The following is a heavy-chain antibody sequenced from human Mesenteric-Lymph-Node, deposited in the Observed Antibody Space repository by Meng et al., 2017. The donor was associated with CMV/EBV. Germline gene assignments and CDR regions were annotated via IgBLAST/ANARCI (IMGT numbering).Heavy chain of an antibody. CDR1: GYVFTGYY. V-gene: IGHV1-2*02. Sequence: ASVKVSCKASGYVFTGYYLHWVRQAPGQGLEWMGWINPNTGVTNYAQKSQDRVSVTRDTSVTTDDMELSSLRSDDTAVYYCSRARWGQLSSGVGFWGQGTMVTVSS. J-gene: IGHJ4*02. D-gene: IGHD3-3*01. CDR2: INPNTGVT. CDR3: SRARWGQLSSGVGF.